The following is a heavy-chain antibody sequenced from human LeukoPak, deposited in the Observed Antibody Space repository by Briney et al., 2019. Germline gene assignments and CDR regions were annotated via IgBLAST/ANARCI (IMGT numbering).Heavy chain of an antibody. CDR1: GYSFTTYW. CDR3: ASRGGKSYFHT. CDR2: IYPSDSDT. V-gene: IGHV5-51*01. J-gene: IGHJ1*01. Sequence: GESLKISCKGSGYSFTTYWIGWVREKPGKGLGWMGTIYPSDSDTRYSQSFQRQVTISADKSTSTAYLQCSSLKASDTAMYYCASRGGKSYFHTWGQGTLVTVSS. D-gene: IGHD1-26*01.